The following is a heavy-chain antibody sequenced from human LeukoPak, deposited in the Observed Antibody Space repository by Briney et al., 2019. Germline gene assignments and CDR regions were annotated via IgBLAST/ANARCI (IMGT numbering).Heavy chain of an antibody. D-gene: IGHD2-8*02. CDR2: IYSGGTP. J-gene: IGHJ4*02. CDR3: ARVPYSTGTYDY. V-gene: IGHV3-66*01. CDR1: GFTVSSNC. Sequence: GGSLRLSCAASGFTVSSNCMSWVRQAPGKGLEWVSVIYSGGTPYYADSVKGRFTISRDNAKNSLYLQMNSLRDGDTAVYYCARVPYSTGTYDYWGQGTLVTVSS.